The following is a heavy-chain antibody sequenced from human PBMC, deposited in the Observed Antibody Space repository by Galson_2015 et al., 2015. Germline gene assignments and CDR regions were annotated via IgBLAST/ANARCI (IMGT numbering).Heavy chain of an antibody. Sequence: SLRLSCAASGFTFSSYAMNWVRQAPGKGLEWVSAISGTGGDTYYADSRDNSKDTLYLQMNSLRVEDSAVYYCAKGGSAYDFDYWGQGTLVTVSS. CDR3: AKGGSAYDFDY. CDR1: GFTFSSYA. J-gene: IGHJ4*02. V-gene: IGHV3-23*01. D-gene: IGHD5-12*01. CDR2: ISGTGGDT.